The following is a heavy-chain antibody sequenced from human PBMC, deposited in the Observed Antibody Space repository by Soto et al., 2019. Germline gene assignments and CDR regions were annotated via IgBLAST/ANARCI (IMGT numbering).Heavy chain of an antibody. Sequence: PGGSLRLSCAASGFTFSSFAMSWARQAPGKGLEWVSIISATGASTNYADSVKGRFTLSRDSSKNTLYLQMNSLRAEDTAVYYCALRGYNSYFFDYWGQGTLVTVSS. CDR2: ISATGAST. D-gene: IGHD5-12*01. J-gene: IGHJ4*02. V-gene: IGHV3-23*01. CDR1: GFTFSSFA. CDR3: ALRGYNSYFFDY.